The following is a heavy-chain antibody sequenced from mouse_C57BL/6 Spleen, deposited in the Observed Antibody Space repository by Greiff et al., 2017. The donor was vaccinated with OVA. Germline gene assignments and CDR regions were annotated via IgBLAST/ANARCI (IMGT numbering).Heavy chain of an antibody. D-gene: IGHD2-4*01. J-gene: IGHJ4*01. Sequence: VQLQQPGAELVKPGASVKLSCKASGYTFTSYWMQWVKQRPGQGLEWIGEIDPSDSYTNYNQKFKGKATLPVDTPSSTVYMQLSSLTSEDSAVYYCARSEIYYDYYYAMDYWGQGTSVTVSS. CDR2: IDPSDSYT. CDR1: GYTFTSYW. CDR3: ARSEIYYDYYYAMDY. V-gene: IGHV1-50*01.